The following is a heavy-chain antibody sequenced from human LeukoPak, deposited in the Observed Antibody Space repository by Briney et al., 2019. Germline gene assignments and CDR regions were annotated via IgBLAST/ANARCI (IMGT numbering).Heavy chain of an antibody. CDR3: ARVSFPQVVAAAGTGLVGWNDY. CDR1: GYTFTSYG. D-gene: IGHD6-13*01. Sequence: ASVKVSCKASGYTFTSYGIGWVRQAPGQGLESMGLISAYNGNTNYAQKLQGRVTMTTDTSTSTAYMELRSLRSDDTAVYYCARVSFPQVVAAAGTGLVGWNDYWGQGTLVTVSS. V-gene: IGHV1-18*01. CDR2: ISAYNGNT. J-gene: IGHJ4*02.